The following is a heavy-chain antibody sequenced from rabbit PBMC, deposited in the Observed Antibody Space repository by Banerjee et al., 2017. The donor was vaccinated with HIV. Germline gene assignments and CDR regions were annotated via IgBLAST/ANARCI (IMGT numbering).Heavy chain of an antibody. CDR2: IDTAVGST. J-gene: IGHJ4*01. D-gene: IGHD1-1*01. V-gene: IGHV1S40*01. CDR1: GFDLSSYYD. Sequence: QQLVESGGGLVKPGASLTLTCKASGFDLSSYYDMCWVRQAPGKGLELIACIDTAVGSTDYAGWTKGRFTISKTSSTTVTLQMTSLTAADTATYFCARNSYGWSSGYYGLWGPGALVTVS. CDR3: ARNSYGWSSGYYGL.